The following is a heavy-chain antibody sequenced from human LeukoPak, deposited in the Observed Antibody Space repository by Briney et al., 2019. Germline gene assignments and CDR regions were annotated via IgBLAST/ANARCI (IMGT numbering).Heavy chain of an antibody. J-gene: IGHJ4*02. Sequence: SETLSLTCAVYGGSFSGYYWGWIRQPPGKGLEWIGSIYYSGSTYYNPSLKSRVTISVDSSKNQFSLRLSSVTAADTAVYYCASTSDYYYGKFDYWGQGTLVTVSS. D-gene: IGHD3-22*01. CDR2: IYYSGST. CDR3: ASTSDYYYGKFDY. CDR1: GGSFSGYY. V-gene: IGHV4-39*01.